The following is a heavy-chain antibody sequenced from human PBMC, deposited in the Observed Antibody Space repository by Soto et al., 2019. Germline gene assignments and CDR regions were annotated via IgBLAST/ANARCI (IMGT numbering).Heavy chain of an antibody. V-gene: IGHV4-4*07. Sequence: SETLSLTCSVSGADINTYSWTWIRQPAGKGLEWIGRIYTSASINYNPSLKGRVTLSVDTSTNQVSLRLASVTAADTAIYYCARDRGAGYNFYYGMDVWGQGTTVTVSS. CDR2: IYTSASI. D-gene: IGHD3-10*01. J-gene: IGHJ6*02. CDR3: ARDRGAGYNFYYGMDV. CDR1: GADINTYS.